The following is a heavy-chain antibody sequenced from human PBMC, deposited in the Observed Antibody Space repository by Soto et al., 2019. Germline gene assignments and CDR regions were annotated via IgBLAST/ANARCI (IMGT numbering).Heavy chain of an antibody. CDR3: ARLDYGDYEGIDY. V-gene: IGHV4-39*01. D-gene: IGHD4-17*01. J-gene: IGHJ4*02. Sequence: SETLSLTCTVSGGSISSSSYYWGWIRQPPGKGLEWIGSIYYSGSTYYNPSLKSRVNKSVDTSKNQFSLKLSSVTAADSVVYYCARLDYGDYEGIDYWGQGTLVTVSS. CDR2: IYYSGST. CDR1: GGSISSSSYY.